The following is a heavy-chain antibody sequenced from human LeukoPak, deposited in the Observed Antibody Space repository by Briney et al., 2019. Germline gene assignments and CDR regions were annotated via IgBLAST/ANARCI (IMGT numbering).Heavy chain of an antibody. CDR3: ARGSSGYYQNDAFDI. CDR1: GFTFSSYW. Sequence: PGGPLRLSCAASGFTFSSYWMSWVRQAPGKGLEWVANIKQDGSEKYYVDSVKGRFTISRDNAKNSLYLQMNSLRAEDTAVYYCARGSSGYYQNDAFDIWGQGTMVTVSS. CDR2: IKQDGSEK. J-gene: IGHJ3*02. V-gene: IGHV3-7*01. D-gene: IGHD3-22*01.